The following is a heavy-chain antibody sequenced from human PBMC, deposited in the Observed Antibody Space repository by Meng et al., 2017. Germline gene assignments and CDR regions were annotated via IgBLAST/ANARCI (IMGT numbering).Heavy chain of an antibody. CDR1: GGSVSSGSYY. Sequence: RLQGSGPGLVRPSETRSLTCTVSGGSVSSGSYYWSWIRQPPGKGLEWIGYIYYSGSTNYNPSLKSRVTISVDTSKNQFSLKLSSVTAADTAVYYCARVKITGTTRSIDYWGQGTLVTVSS. V-gene: IGHV4-61*01. J-gene: IGHJ4*02. CDR2: IYYSGST. CDR3: ARVKITGTTRSIDY. D-gene: IGHD1-7*01.